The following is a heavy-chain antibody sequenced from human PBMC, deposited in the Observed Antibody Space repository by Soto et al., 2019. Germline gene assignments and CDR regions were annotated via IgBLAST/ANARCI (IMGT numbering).Heavy chain of an antibody. D-gene: IGHD1-7*01. CDR3: AGTTSRQWYYMDV. CDR2: TYYRSRWYN. J-gene: IGHJ6*03. V-gene: IGHV6-1*01. Sequence: PSQTLSLTCAISGDSVSSNSAAWNWIRQSPSRGLEWLGRTYYRSRWYNDYAVSVKSRITVNPDTSKNQFSLHLNSVTPEDTAVYYCAGTTSRQWYYMDVWDKGTTGTVSS. CDR1: GDSVSSNSAA.